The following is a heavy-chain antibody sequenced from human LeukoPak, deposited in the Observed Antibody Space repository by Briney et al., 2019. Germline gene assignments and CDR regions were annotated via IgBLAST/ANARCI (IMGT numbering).Heavy chain of an antibody. CDR2: IFHSGST. D-gene: IGHD1-26*01. CDR1: NGSITTNSYY. J-gene: IGHJ5*02. Sequence: SETLSLTCTVSNGSITTNSYYWGWIRQPPGKGLEWIGTIFHSGSTYYNPSLKSRVTITVDTSRNQFSLNLNSVTSADTAVYYCARPWGVGAPFDPWGPGTLVTVSS. V-gene: IGHV4-39*01. CDR3: ARPWGVGAPFDP.